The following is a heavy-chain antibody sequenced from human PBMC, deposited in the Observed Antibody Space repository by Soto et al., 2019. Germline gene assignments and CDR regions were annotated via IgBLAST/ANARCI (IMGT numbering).Heavy chain of an antibody. V-gene: IGHV3-64D*06. Sequence: HPGGSLRLSCLASGFTFSSYAMHWVRQAPGKGLEYVSAISSNGGSTYYADSVKGRFTISRDNSKNTLYLQMSSLRAEDTAVYYCVTAVEVAARPWSFDIWGQGTMVTVSS. CDR3: VTAVEVAARPWSFDI. D-gene: IGHD6-6*01. J-gene: IGHJ3*02. CDR2: ISSNGGST. CDR1: GFTFSSYA.